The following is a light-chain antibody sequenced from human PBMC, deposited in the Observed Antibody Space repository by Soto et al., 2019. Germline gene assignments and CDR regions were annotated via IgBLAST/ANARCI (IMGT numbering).Light chain of an antibody. CDR2: SNN. J-gene: IGLJ2*01. V-gene: IGLV1-44*01. CDR1: SSNIGSNT. Sequence: QSVLTQPPSASGTPGQRVTISCSGSSSNIGSNTVNWYQQLPGTAPKLLIYSNNQRPSGVPDRFSGSKSGTSASLAISGLQSEDEADYYCAACDDSLNGVFGGGPQLTVL. CDR3: AACDDSLNGV.